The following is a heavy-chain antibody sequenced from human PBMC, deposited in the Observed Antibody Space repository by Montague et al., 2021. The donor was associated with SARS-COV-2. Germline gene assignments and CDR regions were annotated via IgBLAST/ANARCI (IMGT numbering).Heavy chain of an antibody. D-gene: IGHD4-11*01. CDR2: VYFSGNT. Sequence: SETLSLTCTVSGDSISSTNYYWGWIRRSPGKGLEWIGYVYFSGNTNFNPSLKTRITISIDTSKSQFSLKLSSVTATDTAVYSCARRPDYWDRSGHRGHFDFWGQGTLVTVSS. CDR1: GDSISSTNYY. J-gene: IGHJ4*02. V-gene: IGHV4-39*01. CDR3: ARRPDYWDRSGHRGHFDF.